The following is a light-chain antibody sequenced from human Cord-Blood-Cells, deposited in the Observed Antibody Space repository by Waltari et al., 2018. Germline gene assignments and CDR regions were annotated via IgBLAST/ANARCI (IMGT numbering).Light chain of an antibody. Sequence: DIQMTQSPSSLSASVGDRVTITCRASQSISSYLNWYQQKPGKAPKLLIYAASSLQSGVPSRFMGNGSGTDFTLTISSLQPEDFATYYCQQSYSTPWTFGQGTKVEIK. J-gene: IGKJ1*01. V-gene: IGKV1-39*01. CDR1: QSISSY. CDR3: QQSYSTPWT. CDR2: AAS.